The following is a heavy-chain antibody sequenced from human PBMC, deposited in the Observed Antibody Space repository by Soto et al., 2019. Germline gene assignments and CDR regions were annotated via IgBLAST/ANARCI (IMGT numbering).Heavy chain of an antibody. Sequence: GGSLRLSCAASGFTFSSYAMSWVRQAPGKGLEWVSAISGSGGSTYYADSVKGRFTISRDNSKNTLYLQMNSLRAEDTAVYYCAAIWSYYYYMDVWGKGTTVTVSS. CDR3: AAIWSYYYYMDV. D-gene: IGHD3-3*01. CDR2: ISGSGGST. J-gene: IGHJ6*03. CDR1: GFTFSSYA. V-gene: IGHV3-23*01.